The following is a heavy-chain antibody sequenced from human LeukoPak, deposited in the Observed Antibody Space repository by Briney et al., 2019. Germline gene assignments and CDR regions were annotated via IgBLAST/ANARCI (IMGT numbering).Heavy chain of an antibody. V-gene: IGHV4-59*01. D-gene: IGHD5-18*01. J-gene: IGHJ4*02. CDR1: GGSISSYY. CDR2: IYYSGST. Sequence: SETLSLTCTVSGGSISSYYSSWIRQPPGKGLEWIGYIYYSGSTNYNPSLKSRVTISVDTSKNQFSLKLSSVTAADTAVYYCARSGYSYGYDYWGQGTLVTVSS. CDR3: ARSGYSYGYDY.